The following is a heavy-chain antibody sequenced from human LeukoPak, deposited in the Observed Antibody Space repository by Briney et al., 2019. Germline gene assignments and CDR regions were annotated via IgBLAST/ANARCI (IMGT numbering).Heavy chain of an antibody. CDR2: IIPIFGTA. J-gene: IGHJ5*02. Sequence: SVKVSCKASGGTFSSYAISWVRQAPGQGLEWMGGIIPIFGTANYAQKFQGRVTITADESTSTAYMELSSLRSEATAVYYCAREGDCSSTSCPPYNWFDPWGQGTLVTVSS. D-gene: IGHD2-2*01. V-gene: IGHV1-69*01. CDR3: AREGDCSSTSCPPYNWFDP. CDR1: GGTFSSYA.